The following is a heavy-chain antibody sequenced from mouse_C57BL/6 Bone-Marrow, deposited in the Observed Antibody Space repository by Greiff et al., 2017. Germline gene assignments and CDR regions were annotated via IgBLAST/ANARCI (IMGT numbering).Heavy chain of an antibody. Sequence: QVQLQQPGAELVKPGASVKTSCKASGYTFTSYWITWVKQRPGQGLEWIGDIYPGSGSTNYNEKFKSKATLTVDTSSSTAYMQLSSLTSEDSAVYYCARGSIYYGNYVGFAYWGQGTLVTVSA. CDR2: IYPGSGST. V-gene: IGHV1-55*01. D-gene: IGHD2-1*01. CDR1: GYTFTSYW. J-gene: IGHJ3*01. CDR3: ARGSIYYGNYVGFAY.